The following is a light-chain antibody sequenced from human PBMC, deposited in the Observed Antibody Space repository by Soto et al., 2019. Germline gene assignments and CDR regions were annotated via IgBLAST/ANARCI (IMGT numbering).Light chain of an antibody. CDR1: QSISSY. CDR2: AAS. J-gene: IGKJ1*01. Sequence: DIQMTQSPSSLSASVGDRVTITCRASQSISSYLNWYQQKPGKAPKLLIYAASSLQSGVPSRFSGSGSGTDFTLTISSLQPEDFAIYYCQQGYSSPQTFGQGTKVDIK. CDR3: QQGYSSPQT. V-gene: IGKV1-39*01.